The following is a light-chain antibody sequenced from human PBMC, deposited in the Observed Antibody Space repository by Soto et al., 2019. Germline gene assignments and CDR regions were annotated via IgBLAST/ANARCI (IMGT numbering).Light chain of an antibody. CDR2: DNN. J-gene: IGLJ3*02. Sequence: QSVLTQPPSVSAAPGQKVTISCSGSNSNIGNNYVSWYQQLPGTAPKLLIHDNNKRPSGIPDRFSGSKSGTSATLGITGLQTGDEADYYCGTWDSSLSVWVFGGGTKVTVL. CDR1: NSNIGNNY. CDR3: GTWDSSLSVWV. V-gene: IGLV1-51*01.